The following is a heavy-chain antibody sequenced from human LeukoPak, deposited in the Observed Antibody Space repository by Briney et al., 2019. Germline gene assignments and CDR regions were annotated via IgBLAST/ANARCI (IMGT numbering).Heavy chain of an antibody. CDR2: ISGSDGNT. CDR1: GFTFINYA. Sequence: PGGSLRLSCTASGFTFINYAMTWVRQAPGKGLEWVSAISGSDGNTFYADSVKGRFTISRDNSKNALYLQMNSLRAEGTAIYYCARDDNSQGATTLFDFWGQGTLVTVSS. D-gene: IGHD1-26*01. V-gene: IGHV3-23*01. CDR3: ARDDNSQGATTLFDF. J-gene: IGHJ4*02.